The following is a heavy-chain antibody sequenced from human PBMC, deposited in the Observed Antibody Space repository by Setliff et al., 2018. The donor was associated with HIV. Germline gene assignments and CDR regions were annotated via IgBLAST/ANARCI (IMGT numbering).Heavy chain of an antibody. D-gene: IGHD3-10*01. CDR2: IRKKDYSYIT. CDR1: GITFSDHE. Sequence: GGSLRLSCVVSGITFSDHELGWVRQAPGKGLEWVGRIRKKDYSYITGYAASVKGRFTISREDSKNSLYLQMNSLKTEDTAVYYCARGRLLWSGSYYYYYMDVWGKGTTVTVSS. CDR3: ARGRLLWSGSYYYYYMDV. V-gene: IGHV3-72*01. J-gene: IGHJ6*03.